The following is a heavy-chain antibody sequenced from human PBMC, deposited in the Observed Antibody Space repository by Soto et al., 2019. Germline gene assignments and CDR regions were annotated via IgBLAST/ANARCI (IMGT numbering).Heavy chain of an antibody. J-gene: IGHJ6*02. Sequence: VGSLRLSCAASGFTFSSYEMNWVRQAPGKGLEWVSYISSSGSTIYYADSVKGRFTISRDNAKNSLYLQMNSLRAEDTAVYYCARLVVPAAGYYGMDVWGQGTTVTVSS. CDR2: ISSSGSTI. D-gene: IGHD2-2*01. CDR1: GFTFSSYE. CDR3: ARLVVPAAGYYGMDV. V-gene: IGHV3-48*03.